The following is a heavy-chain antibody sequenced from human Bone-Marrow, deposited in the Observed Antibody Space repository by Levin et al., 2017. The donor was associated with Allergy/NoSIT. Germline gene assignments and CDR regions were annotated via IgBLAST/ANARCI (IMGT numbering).Heavy chain of an antibody. CDR3: AREHPAFYYMDV. J-gene: IGHJ6*03. Sequence: ASVKVSCKASGYNFPGYYIHWVRQAPGRGLEWMGRINPRTGDTNYAQKFQGRVTMTRDTSIKTAYMELNRLNSDDTALYYCAREHPAFYYMDVWGKGSTVTVSS. CDR1: GYNFPGYY. V-gene: IGHV1-2*06. CDR2: INPRTGDT.